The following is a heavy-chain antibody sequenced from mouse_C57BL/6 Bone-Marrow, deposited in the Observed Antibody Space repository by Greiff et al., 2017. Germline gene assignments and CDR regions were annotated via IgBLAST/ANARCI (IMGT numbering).Heavy chain of an antibody. V-gene: IGHV5-12*01. D-gene: IGHD2-3*01. J-gene: IGHJ2*01. CDR3: GRHFYDGYLYYFDY. CDR1: GFTFSDYY. Sequence: VQLKESGGGLVQPGGSLKLSCAASGFTFSDYYMYWVRQTPETRLEWVAYISNGGGSSYYPDTVKGRFTIPRDDAKNTLYLKMSRLKSEDTAMYYCGRHFYDGYLYYFDYRRQGTTLTVSS. CDR2: ISNGGGSS.